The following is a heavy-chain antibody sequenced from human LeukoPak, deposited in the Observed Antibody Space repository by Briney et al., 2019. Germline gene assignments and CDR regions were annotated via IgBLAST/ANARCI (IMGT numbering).Heavy chain of an antibody. CDR2: ISGSGGST. CDR1: GFTFSSYA. CDR3: AKDPIQYSSSYFGWFDP. J-gene: IGHJ5*02. Sequence: GGSLRLSCAASGFTFSSYAMSWVRQAPGKGLEWVSAISGSGGSTYYADSVKGRFTISRDNSKNTLYLQMNSLRAEDTAVYYCAKDPIQYSSSYFGWFDPWGQGTLVTVSP. D-gene: IGHD6-13*01. V-gene: IGHV3-23*01.